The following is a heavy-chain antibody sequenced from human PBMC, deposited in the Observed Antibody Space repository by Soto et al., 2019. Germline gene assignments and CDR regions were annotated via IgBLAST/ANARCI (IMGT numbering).Heavy chain of an antibody. J-gene: IGHJ6*03. CDR2: INHSGST. V-gene: IGHV4-34*01. CDR1: GGSFSGYY. CDR3: ARGVVYYYYYMDV. Sequence: SETLSLTCAVYGGSFSGYYWSWIRQPPGKGLEWIGEINHSGSTNYNPSLKSRVTISVDTSKNQFSLKLSSVTAADTAVYYCARGVVYYYYYMDVWGKGTTVTVSS.